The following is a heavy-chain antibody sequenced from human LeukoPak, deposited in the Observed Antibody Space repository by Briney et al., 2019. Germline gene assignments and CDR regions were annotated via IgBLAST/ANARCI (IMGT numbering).Heavy chain of an antibody. CDR2: IKSKTDGGTT. V-gene: IGHV3-15*01. Sequence: PGGSLRLSCAASGFTFSNAWMSWVRQAPGKGLEWVGRIKSKTDGGTTDYAAPVKGRFTISRDDSKNTLYLQMNSLKTEDTAVYYCTTDSLYYYDSSGYYFGFDYWGQGTLVTVSS. CDR1: GFTFSNAW. D-gene: IGHD3-22*01. CDR3: TTDSLYYYDSSGYYFGFDY. J-gene: IGHJ4*02.